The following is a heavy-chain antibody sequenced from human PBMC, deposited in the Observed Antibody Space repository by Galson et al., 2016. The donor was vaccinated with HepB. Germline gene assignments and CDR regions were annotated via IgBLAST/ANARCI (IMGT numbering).Heavy chain of an antibody. J-gene: IGHJ4*02. CDR2: IWHDGSTQ. Sequence: SCAASGFSFSSYGMHWVRQAPGKGLEWVAVIWHDGSTQYYSDSVRGRFIISRDNSKNTLYLQMNSLRAGDTGVYFCARNFYGTGWFYFDYWGQGTLVTVSS. V-gene: IGHV3-33*01. CDR3: ARNFYGTGWFYFDY. CDR1: GFSFSSYG. D-gene: IGHD6-19*01.